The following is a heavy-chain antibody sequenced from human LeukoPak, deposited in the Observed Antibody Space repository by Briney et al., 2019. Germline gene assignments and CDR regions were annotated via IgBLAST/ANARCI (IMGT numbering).Heavy chain of an antibody. CDR3: ARANFLYCSSSTCLFDY. CDR2: INPNDGDT. J-gene: IGHJ4*02. Sequence: ASVNVSCKASGYTFTDYYMHWVRQAPGQGFEWMGWINPNDGDTNYAQKFQGRVTVTRDTSIRTAHMEVSRLRSDDTAVYYCARANFLYCSSSTCLFDYWGQGTLVTVSS. V-gene: IGHV1-2*02. CDR1: GYTFTDYY. D-gene: IGHD2-2*01.